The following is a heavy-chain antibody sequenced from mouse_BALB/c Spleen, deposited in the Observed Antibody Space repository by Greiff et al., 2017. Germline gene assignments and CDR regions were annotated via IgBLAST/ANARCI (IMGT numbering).Heavy chain of an antibody. CDR1: GFTFSDYY. CDR2: ISDGGSYT. Sequence: DVMLVESGGGLVKPGGSLKLSCAASGFTFSDYYMYWVRQTPEKRLEWVATISDGGSYTYYPDSVKGRFTISRDNAKNNLYLQMSSLKSEDTAMYYCARDYYGSSYGFAYWGQGTLVTVAA. V-gene: IGHV5-4*02. CDR3: ARDYYGSSYGFAY. J-gene: IGHJ3*01. D-gene: IGHD1-1*01.